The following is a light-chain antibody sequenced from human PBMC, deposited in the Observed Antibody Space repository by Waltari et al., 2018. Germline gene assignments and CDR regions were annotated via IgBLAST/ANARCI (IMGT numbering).Light chain of an antibody. V-gene: IGKV1-5*03. CDR1: QSLSNW. J-gene: IGKJ1*01. Sequence: DIQMTQSPSTLSASVGDRVTITCRASQSLSNWLAWYHQKPGKAPKVLIYKASTLESGVPSMFSGSGSGTEFTLTISSLQPDDFATYYCQQYRNLWTFGQGTKVEIK. CDR2: KAS. CDR3: QQYRNLWT.